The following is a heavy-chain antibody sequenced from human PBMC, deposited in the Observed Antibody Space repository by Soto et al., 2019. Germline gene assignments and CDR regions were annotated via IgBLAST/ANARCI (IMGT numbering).Heavy chain of an antibody. D-gene: IGHD5-12*01. Sequence: GGSLRLSCAASGFTFSGSAMHWVRQASGKGLGWLGRIRSKPKSYATTYAASVKGRFTISRDDSKNTAYLQMNSLKTEDTAVYFCARHGGIYGYDSSDYYYAMDVWGQGTTVTVSS. V-gene: IGHV3-73*01. J-gene: IGHJ6*02. CDR2: IRSKPKSYAT. CDR3: ARHGGIYGYDSSDYYYAMDV. CDR1: GFTFSGSA.